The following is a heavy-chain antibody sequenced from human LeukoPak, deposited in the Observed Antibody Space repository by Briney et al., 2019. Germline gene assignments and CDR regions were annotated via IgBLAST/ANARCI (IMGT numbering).Heavy chain of an antibody. J-gene: IGHJ4*02. CDR2: INPNSGGT. CDR1: GGTFSSYA. Sequence: ASVKVSCKASGGTFSSYAISWVRQAPGQGLEWMGWINPNSGGTNYAQKFQGRVTMTRDTSISTAYMELSRLRSDDTAVYYCARTYYDILTGYYKGDFDYWGQGTLVTVSS. CDR3: ARTYYDILTGYYKGDFDY. D-gene: IGHD3-9*01. V-gene: IGHV1-2*02.